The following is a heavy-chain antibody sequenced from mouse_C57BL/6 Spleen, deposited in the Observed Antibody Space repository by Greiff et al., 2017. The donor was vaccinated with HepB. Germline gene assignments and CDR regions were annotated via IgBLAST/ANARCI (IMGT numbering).Heavy chain of an antibody. CDR3: ARRGSSYEYDFDY. V-gene: IGHV1-69*01. D-gene: IGHD1-1*01. CDR1: GYTFTSYW. J-gene: IGHJ2*01. CDR2: IDPSDSYT. Sequence: QVQLQQPGAELVMPGASVKLSCKASGYTFTSYWMHWVKQRPGQGLEWIGEIDPSDSYTNYNQKFKGKSTLTVDKSSSTAYMQLSSLTSEDSAVYYCARRGSSYEYDFDYWGQGTTLTVSS.